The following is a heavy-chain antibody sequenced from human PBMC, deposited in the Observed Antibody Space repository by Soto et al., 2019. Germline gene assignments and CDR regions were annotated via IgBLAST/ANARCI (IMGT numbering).Heavy chain of an antibody. J-gene: IGHJ4*02. Sequence: SVKVSCKASGGTFSSYAISWVRQAPGQGLEWMGGIIPIFGTANYAQKFQGRVTITADESTSTAYMELSSLRSEDTAVYYCARGGRDGCPTPFDYWGQGTLVTVSS. CDR1: GGTFSSYA. V-gene: IGHV1-69*13. D-gene: IGHD6-19*01. CDR2: IIPIFGTA. CDR3: ARGGRDGCPTPFDY.